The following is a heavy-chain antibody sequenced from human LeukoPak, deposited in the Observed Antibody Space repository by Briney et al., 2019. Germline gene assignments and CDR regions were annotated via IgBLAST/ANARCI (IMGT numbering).Heavy chain of an antibody. Sequence: SETLSLTCAVYGGSFSGYYWSWIRQPPGKGLEWIGEINHSGSTNYNPSLKSRVTISVDTSKNQFSLKLSSVTAADTAVYYCASSSGIAVAGTLGWFDPWGQGTLVTVPS. D-gene: IGHD6-19*01. CDR1: GGSFSGYY. CDR2: INHSGST. CDR3: ASSSGIAVAGTLGWFDP. V-gene: IGHV4-34*01. J-gene: IGHJ5*02.